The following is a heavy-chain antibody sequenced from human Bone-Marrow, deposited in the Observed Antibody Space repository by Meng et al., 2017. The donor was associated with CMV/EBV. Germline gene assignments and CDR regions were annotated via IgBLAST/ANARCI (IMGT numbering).Heavy chain of an antibody. CDR1: GGTFSSYT. D-gene: IGHD4-23*01. J-gene: IGHJ4*02. CDR3: ARLIVAGGNPLDY. CDR2: IIPILGIA. Sequence: SVKVSCKASGGTFSSYTISWVRQAPGQGLEWMGRIIPILGIANYAQKFQSRVTITADKSTSTAYMELSSLRSEDTAVYYCARLIVAGGNPLDYWGQGTLVTVSS. V-gene: IGHV1-69*02.